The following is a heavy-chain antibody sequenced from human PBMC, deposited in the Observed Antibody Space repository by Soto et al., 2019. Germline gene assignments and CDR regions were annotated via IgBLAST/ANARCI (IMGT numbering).Heavy chain of an antibody. CDR1: GFIFCSFP. V-gene: IGHV3-30-3*01. Sequence: QPGGSLRLSCAASGFIFCSFPMHWVRQAPGKGLEWVAVVSKDGSDKHYADSVKGRFTISRDNSENTLHMQMNSLRPEDTGVYYCARSYCGDNCALDYWGQGTPVTVYS. CDR3: ARSYCGDNCALDY. D-gene: IGHD2-21*02. J-gene: IGHJ4*02. CDR2: VSKDGSDK.